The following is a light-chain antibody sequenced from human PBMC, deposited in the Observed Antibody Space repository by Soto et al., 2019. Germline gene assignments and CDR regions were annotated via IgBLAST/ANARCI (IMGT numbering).Light chain of an antibody. CDR3: KYCDRSLSPYA. J-gene: IGLJ1*01. V-gene: IGLV1-40*01. CDR2: GNS. Sequence: SVLTHPPSLSVSRGQSFTVACTGSSSNIVAGYDVHWYQQLPGTAPKLLIYGNSNRPSGVPDRFSGSKSGTSASLAITGIQAEDEADYSCKYCDRSLSPYAFGNGTKVNVL. CDR1: SSNIVAGYD.